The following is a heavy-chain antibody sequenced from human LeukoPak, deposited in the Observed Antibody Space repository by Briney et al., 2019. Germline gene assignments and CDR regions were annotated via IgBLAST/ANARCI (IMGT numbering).Heavy chain of an antibody. CDR1: GFTFSSYA. V-gene: IGHV3-23*01. Sequence: PGGSLRLSCAASGFTFSSYAMSWVRQAPGKGLEWDSAISGSGGSTYYADSVKGRFTNSRDNSKNTLYLQMNSLRAEDTAVYYCAVVVPAATDAFDIWGQGTMVTVSS. J-gene: IGHJ3*02. CDR2: ISGSGGST. CDR3: AVVVPAATDAFDI. D-gene: IGHD2-2*01.